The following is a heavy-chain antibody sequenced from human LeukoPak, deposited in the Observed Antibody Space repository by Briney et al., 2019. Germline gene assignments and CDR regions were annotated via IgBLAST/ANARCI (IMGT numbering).Heavy chain of an antibody. CDR3: ARDYDFWSGYPTPYYYYYGMDV. V-gene: IGHV3-30-3*01. CDR1: GFTFSSYA. Sequence: GGSLRLSCAASGFTFSSYAMHWVRQAPGKGLEWVAVISYDGSNKYYADSVKGRFTISRDNSKNTLYLQMNSPRAEDTAVYYCARDYDFWSGYPTPYYYYYGMDVWGQGTTVTVSS. J-gene: IGHJ6*02. D-gene: IGHD3-3*01. CDR2: ISYDGSNK.